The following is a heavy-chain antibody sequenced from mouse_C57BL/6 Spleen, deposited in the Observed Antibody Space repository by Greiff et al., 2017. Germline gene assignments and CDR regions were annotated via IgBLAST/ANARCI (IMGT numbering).Heavy chain of an antibody. CDR3: ALYYYGSSPFDY. D-gene: IGHD1-1*01. CDR1: GYTFTSYW. J-gene: IGHJ2*01. Sequence: VQLQQSGAELAKPGASVKLSCKASGYTFTSYWLHWVKQRPGQGLEWIGYINPSSGYTKYNQKFKDKATLTADKSSSTAYMQLSSLTYEDSAVYYCALYYYGSSPFDYWGQGTTLTVSS. CDR2: INPSSGYT. V-gene: IGHV1-7*01.